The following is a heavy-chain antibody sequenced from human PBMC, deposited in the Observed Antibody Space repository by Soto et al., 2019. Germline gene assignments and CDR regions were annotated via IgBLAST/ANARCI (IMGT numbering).Heavy chain of an antibody. J-gene: IGHJ4*02. CDR1: GFTFSSYS. CDR2: ISSSSSYI. Sequence: GGSLRLSCAASGFTFSSYSMNWVRQAPGKGLEWVSSISSSSSYIYYADSVKGRFTISRDNAKNSLYLQMNSLRAEDTAVYYCARDRIYCSGGSCSLPFDYWGQGTLVTVSS. V-gene: IGHV3-21*01. D-gene: IGHD2-15*01. CDR3: ARDRIYCSGGSCSLPFDY.